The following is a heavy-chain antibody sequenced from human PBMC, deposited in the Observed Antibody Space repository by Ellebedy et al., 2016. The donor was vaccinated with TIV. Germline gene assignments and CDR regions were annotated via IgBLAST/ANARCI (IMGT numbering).Heavy chain of an antibody. CDR2: IRNKANSYST. CDR1: GFTFSGPY. D-gene: IGHD3-3*01. V-gene: IGHV3-72*01. Sequence: PGGSLRLSCVASGFTFSGPYMDWVRQAPGKGLEWVGRIRNKANSYSTEYAASVKGRSTISRDDSKDSVYLQMNSLRTEDTAVYYCVRVGWSPHWYFDLWGRGTLVTVSS. CDR3: VRVGWSPHWYFDL. J-gene: IGHJ2*01.